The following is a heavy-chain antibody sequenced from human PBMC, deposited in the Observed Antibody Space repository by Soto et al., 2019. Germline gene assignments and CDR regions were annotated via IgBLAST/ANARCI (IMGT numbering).Heavy chain of an antibody. Sequence: SETLSLTCTVSGGSISSGDYYWSWIRQPPGKGLEWIGYIYYSGSTYYNPSLKSRVTISVDTSKNQFSLKLSSVTAADTAVYYCARDSLKNYYYGMDVWGQGTTVTVSS. V-gene: IGHV4-30-4*01. CDR1: GGSISSGDYY. J-gene: IGHJ6*02. CDR2: IYYSGST. CDR3: ARDSLKNYYYGMDV.